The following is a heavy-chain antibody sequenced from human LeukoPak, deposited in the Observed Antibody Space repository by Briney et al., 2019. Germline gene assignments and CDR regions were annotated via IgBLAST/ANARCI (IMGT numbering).Heavy chain of an antibody. Sequence: GASLRLSCAASGFTFSSYAMSWVRQAPGEGLEWVSAISGSGGSTYYADSVKGRFTISRDNSKNTLYLQMNSLRAEDTAVYYCANGDSSGYYYFNWFDPWGQGTLVTVSS. D-gene: IGHD3-22*01. CDR3: ANGDSSGYYYFNWFDP. J-gene: IGHJ5*02. CDR1: GFTFSSYA. V-gene: IGHV3-23*01. CDR2: ISGSGGST.